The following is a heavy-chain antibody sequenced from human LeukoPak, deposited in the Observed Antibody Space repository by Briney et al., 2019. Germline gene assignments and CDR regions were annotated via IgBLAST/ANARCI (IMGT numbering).Heavy chain of an antibody. Sequence: GGSLRLSCAASGFTFSSYAMSWVRQAPGKGLEWVSGISGSGGSTYYADSVKGRFTISRDNSKSTLYLQMNSLRAEDTAVYCCAKGGSFWSGYYDYYYYMDVWGKGTTVTVSS. CDR1: GFTFSSYA. CDR3: AKGGSFWSGYYDYYYYMDV. J-gene: IGHJ6*03. V-gene: IGHV3-23*01. D-gene: IGHD3-3*01. CDR2: ISGSGGST.